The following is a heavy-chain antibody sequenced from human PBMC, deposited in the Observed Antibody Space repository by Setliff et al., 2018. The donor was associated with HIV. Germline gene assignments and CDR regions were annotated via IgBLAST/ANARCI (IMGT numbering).Heavy chain of an antibody. CDR2: IYTSGST. Sequence: PSETLSLTCTVSGGSISSYSWSWIRQPAGKGLEWIGRIYTSGSTNYNPSLKSRVTMSVDTSNNQFSLKLSSVTAADTAVYYCARDMGGGYCSGGSCYSKSHWFDPWGQGTLVTVSS. CDR3: ARDMGGGYCSGGSCYSKSHWFDP. J-gene: IGHJ5*02. CDR1: GGSISSYS. D-gene: IGHD2-15*01. V-gene: IGHV4-4*07.